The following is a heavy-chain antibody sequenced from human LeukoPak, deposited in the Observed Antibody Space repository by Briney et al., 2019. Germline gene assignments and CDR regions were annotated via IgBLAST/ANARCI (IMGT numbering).Heavy chain of an antibody. Sequence: GGSLRLSCAASGFTFSNAWMSWVRQAPGKGLEWVGRIKSKTDGGTTDYAAPVKGRFTISRDDSKNTLYLQMNSLKTEDTAVYYCTTDRFQFSVATIINYYYYGMDVWGQGTTVTVSS. V-gene: IGHV3-15*01. D-gene: IGHD5-12*01. CDR1: GFTFSNAW. CDR3: TTDRFQFSVATIINYYYYGMDV. CDR2: IKSKTDGGTT. J-gene: IGHJ6*02.